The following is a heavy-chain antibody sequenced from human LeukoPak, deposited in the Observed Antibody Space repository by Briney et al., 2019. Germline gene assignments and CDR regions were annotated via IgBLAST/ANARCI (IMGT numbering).Heavy chain of an antibody. V-gene: IGHV4-39*01. D-gene: IGHD3-3*01. Sequence: PSETLSLTCTVSGGSISGSSYFWGWIRQPPGKGLEWIGSIYYSGSTYYNPSLKSRVTISVDTSKNQFSLKLSSVTAADTAVYYCARGSTNDFWSGYYTARGMDVWGQGTTVTVSS. CDR2: IYYSGST. CDR1: GGSISGSSYF. J-gene: IGHJ6*02. CDR3: ARGSTNDFWSGYYTARGMDV.